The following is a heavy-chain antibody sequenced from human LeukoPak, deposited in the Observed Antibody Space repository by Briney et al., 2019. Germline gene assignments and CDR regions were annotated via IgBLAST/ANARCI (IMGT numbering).Heavy chain of an antibody. V-gene: IGHV4-39*01. D-gene: IGHD3-10*01. J-gene: IGHJ4*02. CDR3: AIYYYGLGSYREYDY. Sequence: SETLSLTCTVSGGSISSSSYYWGWIRQPPGKGLEWIGSIYYSGSTYYNPSLKSRVTISVDTSKNQFSLKLSSVTAADTAVYYCAIYYYGLGSYREYDYWGQGTLVTVSS. CDR1: GGSISSSSYY. CDR2: IYYSGST.